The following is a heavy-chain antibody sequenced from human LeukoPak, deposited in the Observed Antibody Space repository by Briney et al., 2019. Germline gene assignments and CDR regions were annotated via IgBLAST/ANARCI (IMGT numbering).Heavy chain of an antibody. V-gene: IGHV3-23*01. D-gene: IGHD5-12*01. CDR2: ISPGGGTT. Sequence: GGSLRLSCAVSGFAFGSEAMSWVRQSPARGLEWVASISPGGGTTYYADSVKGRFTISRDNYKNTLYLQMNSLRAEDTAVYYCVNPGRKGYSGYDVFDYWGQGTLVTVSS. CDR1: GFAFGSEA. CDR3: VNPGRKGYSGYDVFDY. J-gene: IGHJ4*02.